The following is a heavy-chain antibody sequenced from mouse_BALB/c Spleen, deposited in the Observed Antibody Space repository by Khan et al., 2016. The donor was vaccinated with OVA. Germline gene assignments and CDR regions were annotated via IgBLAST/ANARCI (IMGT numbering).Heavy chain of an antibody. Sequence: VQLQQSGPELVKPGASVKMSCKASGYTFTNYDMHWVKQKPGQGLEWIGYINPYNDYTKFNEKFKGKATLTSEKSSSTAYMALSSLTSEDSAVYYCARGVLGIQTWFAYWGQGTLVTVSA. J-gene: IGHJ3*01. V-gene: IGHV1S136*01. CDR1: GYTFTNYD. CDR2: INPYNDYT. D-gene: IGHD3-1*01. CDR3: ARGVLGIQTWFAY.